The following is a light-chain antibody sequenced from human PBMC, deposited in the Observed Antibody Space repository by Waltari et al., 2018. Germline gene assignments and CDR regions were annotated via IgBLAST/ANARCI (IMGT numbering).Light chain of an antibody. Sequence: QSVLTQSPSASGTPGQRVAISCSGSSSNIGRKPVSWYQQIPGTAPKLLIYTNTQRPLGVPDRFSGSKSGTTASLAISGLQSEDEADYYCATWDDNLNGPVFGGGT. CDR3: ATWDDNLNGPV. J-gene: IGLJ3*02. V-gene: IGLV1-44*01. CDR1: SSNIGRKP. CDR2: TNT.